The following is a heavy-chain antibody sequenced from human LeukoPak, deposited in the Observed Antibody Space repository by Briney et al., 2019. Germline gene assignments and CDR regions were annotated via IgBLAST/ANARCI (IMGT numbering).Heavy chain of an antibody. J-gene: IGHJ4*02. CDR2: IYYTGGT. CDR1: GGSIISTNYY. CDR3: ARGLNYGGSGYYFDS. Sequence: PSETPSLTCVVSGGSIISTNYYWLWIRQPPGKGLEWIGSIYYTGGTYYNPSLKSLVTIAADSSKNEVSLEMSYVTAADTALYYCARGLNYGGSGYYFDSWGQGTLVTVSS. D-gene: IGHD3-3*01. V-gene: IGHV4-39*01.